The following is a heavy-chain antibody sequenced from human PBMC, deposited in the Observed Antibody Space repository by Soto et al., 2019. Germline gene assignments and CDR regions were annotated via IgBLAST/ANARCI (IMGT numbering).Heavy chain of an antibody. CDR2: IYYSGST. D-gene: IGHD3-22*01. CDR1: DASITSYY. CDR3: ARGGYYDSSGYPF. Sequence: TKTRSLKCTVTDASITSYYWTWNRQPPGKGLEWIGYIYYSGSTNYNPSLKSRVTISVDTSKNQFSLKLSSVTAADTAVYYCARGGYYDSSGYPFWGQGTLVTVS. J-gene: IGHJ4*02. V-gene: IGHV4-59*01.